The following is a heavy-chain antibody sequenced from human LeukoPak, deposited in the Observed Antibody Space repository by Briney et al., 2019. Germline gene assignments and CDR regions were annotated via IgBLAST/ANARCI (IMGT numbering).Heavy chain of an antibody. CDR1: GFTFSSYW. Sequence: GGSLRLSCAASGFTFSSYWMSWVRQAPGKGLEWVANIKQDGSEKYYVDSVKGRFTISRDNAKNSLYLQMNSLRAEDTAVYYCARDSGRSGYLASYFDYWGQGTPVTVSS. D-gene: IGHD3-22*01. CDR2: IKQDGSEK. J-gene: IGHJ4*02. V-gene: IGHV3-7*01. CDR3: ARDSGRSGYLASYFDY.